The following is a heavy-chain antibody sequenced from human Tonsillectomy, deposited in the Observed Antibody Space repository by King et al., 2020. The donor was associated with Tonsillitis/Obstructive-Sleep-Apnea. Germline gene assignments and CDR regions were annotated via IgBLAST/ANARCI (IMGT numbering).Heavy chain of an antibody. V-gene: IGHV3-30*04. CDR3: AREGIYDSSGYADAFDI. Sequence: LQLVQSGGGVVQPGRSLRLSCAASGFTFSIYAIHWVRQAPGKGLEWVAVISYDGSNKYYADSVKGRFTISRDNSKNTLDLQMNSLRAEDTAVYYCAREGIYDSSGYADAFDIWGQGTMVTVSS. J-gene: IGHJ3*02. D-gene: IGHD3-22*01. CDR2: ISYDGSNK. CDR1: GFTFSIYA.